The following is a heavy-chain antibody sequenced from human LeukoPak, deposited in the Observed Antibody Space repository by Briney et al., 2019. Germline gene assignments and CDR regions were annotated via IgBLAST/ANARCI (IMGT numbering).Heavy chain of an antibody. J-gene: IGHJ3*01. CDR1: GFTFSNYA. CDR3: VKEAGTTLAGGF. D-gene: IGHD1-7*01. CDR2: ISSSGDTT. Sequence: GASLRLSWAASGFTFSNYAMSWVRQTPRKWLDWVSVISSSGDTTHYADSVKSGFIISRDNTKNTLYLQMNSLRAEDTALYYCVKEAGTTLAGGFWGQGTMVSVSS. V-gene: IGHV3-23*01.